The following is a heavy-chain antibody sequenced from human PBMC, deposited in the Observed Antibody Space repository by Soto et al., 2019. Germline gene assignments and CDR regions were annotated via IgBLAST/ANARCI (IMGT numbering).Heavy chain of an antibody. Sequence: LSLTCAASGFTFSSYAMSWVRQAPGKGLEWVSAISGSGGSTYYADSVKGRFTISRDNSKNTLYLQMNSLRAEDTAVYYCAKDHPLWETDLEAVVVPAAMDVWGQGTTVTVSS. D-gene: IGHD2-2*01. CDR2: ISGSGGST. CDR3: AKDHPLWETDLEAVVVPAAMDV. V-gene: IGHV3-23*01. CDR1: GFTFSSYA. J-gene: IGHJ6*02.